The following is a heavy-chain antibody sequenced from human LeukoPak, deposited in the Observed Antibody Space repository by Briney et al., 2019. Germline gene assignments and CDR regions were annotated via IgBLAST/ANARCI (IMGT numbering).Heavy chain of an antibody. Sequence: GESLRLSCAASGFTFSGSAMHWVRQASGKGLEWVGRIRSKANSYATAYAASVKGRFTISRDDSKNTAYLQMNSLKTEDTAVYYCTRNLVVPAAKTNWFDPWGQGTLVTVSS. CDR3: TRNLVVPAAKTNWFDP. CDR1: GFTFSGSA. CDR2: IRSKANSYAT. V-gene: IGHV3-73*01. D-gene: IGHD2-2*01. J-gene: IGHJ5*02.